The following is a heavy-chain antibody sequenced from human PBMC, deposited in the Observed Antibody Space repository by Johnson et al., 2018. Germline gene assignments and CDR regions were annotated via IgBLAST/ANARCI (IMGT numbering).Heavy chain of an antibody. D-gene: IGHD5-24*01. V-gene: IGHV1-69*12. J-gene: IGHJ4*02. CDR2: IIPIFGTA. CDR1: GGTFSSYA. CDR3: ASKAGRRDGYNAADIDY. Sequence: QVQLVQSGAEVKKPGSSVKVSCKASGGTFSSYAISWVRQAPGQGLEWMGGIIPIFGTANYAQKFQGRVTITADEYTGTAYMELSSLSSEDTAGYYCASKAGRRDGYNAADIDYWGQGTLVTVSS.